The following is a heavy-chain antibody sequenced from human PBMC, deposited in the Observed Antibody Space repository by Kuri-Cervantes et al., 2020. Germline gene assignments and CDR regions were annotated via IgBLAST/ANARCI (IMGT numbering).Heavy chain of an antibody. CDR1: GFTFDDYA. J-gene: IGHJ4*02. CDR2: ISGRGGRT. CDR3: ARYMVGATGSDY. Sequence: GGSLRLSCAASGFTFDDYAMHWVRQAPGKGLEWVSGISGRGGRTYYADSVKGRITISRDNAKNSLYLQMNSLRAEDTAVYYCARYMVGATGSDYWGQGTLVTVSS. V-gene: IGHV3-9*01. D-gene: IGHD1-26*01.